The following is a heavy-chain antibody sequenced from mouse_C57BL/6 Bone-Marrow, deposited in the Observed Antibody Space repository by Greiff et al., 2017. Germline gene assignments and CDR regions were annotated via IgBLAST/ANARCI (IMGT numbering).Heavy chain of an antibody. CDR2: LYPGSGST. D-gene: IGHD1-1*01. CDR1: GYTFTSYW. J-gene: IGHJ3*01. Sequence: VQLQQPGAELVKPGASVKMSCKASGYTFTSYWITWVKQRPGQGLEWIGDLYPGSGSTNYNEKFKSKATLTVDTSSSTAYMQLSSLTSEDSAVYYCASYYGSSLAWFAYWGQGTLVTVSA. V-gene: IGHV1-55*01. CDR3: ASYYGSSLAWFAY.